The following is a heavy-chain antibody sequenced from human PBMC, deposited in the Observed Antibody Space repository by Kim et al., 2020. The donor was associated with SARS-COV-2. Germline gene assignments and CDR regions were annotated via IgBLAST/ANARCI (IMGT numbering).Heavy chain of an antibody. J-gene: IGHJ4*02. CDR3: AREWYYDSSGYYPTFDS. D-gene: IGHD3-22*01. V-gene: IGHV7-4-1*02. CDR1: GYTFTSYA. CDR2: INTNTGNP. Sequence: ASVKVSCKASGYTFTSYAMNWVRQAPGQGLEWMGWINTNTGNPTFAQGFTGRFVFSLDTSVSTAYLQISSLKAEDTAVYYCAREWYYDSSGYYPTFDSWGQGTLVTVSS.